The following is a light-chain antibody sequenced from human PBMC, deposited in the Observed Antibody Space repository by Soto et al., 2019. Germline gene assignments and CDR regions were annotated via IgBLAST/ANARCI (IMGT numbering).Light chain of an antibody. CDR3: QQYSASPRT. V-gene: IGKV3-11*01. CDR1: QSVNGF. CDR2: DVS. Sequence: EIVMTQSPATLSVSPGERATVSCRASQSVNGFLAWYQQKPGQAPRLLIYDVSYRASGIPARFSGSGSGTDFTLTISRLEPEDFAVYYCQQYSASPRTFGQGTKVDI. J-gene: IGKJ1*01.